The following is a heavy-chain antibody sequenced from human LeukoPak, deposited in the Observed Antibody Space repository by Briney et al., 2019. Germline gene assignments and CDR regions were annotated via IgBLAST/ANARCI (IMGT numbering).Heavy chain of an antibody. CDR3: AKDARRTILDY. D-gene: IGHD4/OR15-4a*01. J-gene: IGHJ4*02. V-gene: IGHV3-30*18. Sequence: GGSLRLSCAASGFTFSSYGMHWVRQAPGKGLEWVAVISYDGSNKYYADSVKGRFTISRDNSKNTLYLQMNSLRAEDTAVYYCAKDARRTILDYWGQGTLVTVSP. CDR1: GFTFSSYG. CDR2: ISYDGSNK.